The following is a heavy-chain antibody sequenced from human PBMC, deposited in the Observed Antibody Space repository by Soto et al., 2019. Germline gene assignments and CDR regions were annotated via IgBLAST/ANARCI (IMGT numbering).Heavy chain of an antibody. CDR1: GYSFTSYW. D-gene: IGHD3-22*01. CDR3: ARETYYYDSSADKDAFDI. J-gene: IGHJ3*02. Sequence: GESLKISCNGSGYSFTSYWIGWVRQMPGKGLEWMGIIYPGDSDTRYSPSFQGQVTLSADQSISTAYLQWSSLKASDTAMYYCARETYYYDSSADKDAFDIWGQGTMVTVSS. V-gene: IGHV5-51*01. CDR2: IYPGDSDT.